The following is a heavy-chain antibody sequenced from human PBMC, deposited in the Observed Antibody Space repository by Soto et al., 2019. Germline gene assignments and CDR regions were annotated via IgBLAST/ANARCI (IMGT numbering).Heavy chain of an antibody. V-gene: IGHV4-31*02. CDR2: LDYSGST. Sequence: WTWIRHHPGKGLEWIGYLDYSGSTYYNPSLKSRVTISIDTSKKQFSLKLSAVTAADTAVYYCATSGKSGFSSSWVFDYWGQGTLFTASS. CDR3: ATSGKSGFSSSWVFDY. D-gene: IGHD6-13*01. J-gene: IGHJ4*02.